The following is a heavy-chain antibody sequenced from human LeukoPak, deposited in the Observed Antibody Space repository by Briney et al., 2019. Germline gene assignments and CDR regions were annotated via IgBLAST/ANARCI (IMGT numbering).Heavy chain of an antibody. D-gene: IGHD2-21*02. CDR2: ISSSSSYI. V-gene: IGHV3-21*01. Sequence: PGGSLRLSCAASGFTFSSYSMNWVRQAPGKGLEWVSSISSSSSYIYYADSVKGRFTISRDNAKNSLYLQMNSLRAEDAAVYYCARDHLAYCGGDCYWAGYYYYGMDVWGQGTTVTVSS. CDR1: GFTFSSYS. J-gene: IGHJ6*02. CDR3: ARDHLAYCGGDCYWAGYYYYGMDV.